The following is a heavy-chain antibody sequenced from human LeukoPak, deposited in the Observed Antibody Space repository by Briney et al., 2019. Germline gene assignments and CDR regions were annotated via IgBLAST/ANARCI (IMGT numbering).Heavy chain of an antibody. Sequence: SQTLSLTCTVSGGSISSGGYYWSWIRQHPGKGLEWIGYIYHSGSTYYNPSLKSRVTIPVDRSKNHFSLKLSSVTAADTAVYYCAAGGYYYGSAALDPWGQGTLVTVSS. CDR2: IYHSGST. CDR1: GGSISSGGYY. D-gene: IGHD3-10*01. J-gene: IGHJ5*02. CDR3: AAGGYYYGSAALDP. V-gene: IGHV4-30-2*01.